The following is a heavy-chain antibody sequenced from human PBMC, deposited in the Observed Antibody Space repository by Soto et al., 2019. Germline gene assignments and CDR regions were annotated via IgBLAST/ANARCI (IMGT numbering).Heavy chain of an antibody. CDR2: IKEDGSEK. CDR3: ARGRVGMT. D-gene: IGHD2-15*01. V-gene: IGHV3-7*04. CDR1: GFTFSSSW. J-gene: IGHJ3*01. Sequence: EVQLVESGGGLVQPGGSLRLSCTASGFTFSSSWMSWVRQAPGKGLEWVANIKEDGSEKNYVDSVKGRFTISRDNAKNSLNRQMSSLRAEDTAVYYCARGRVGMTWGQGTMVIVSS.